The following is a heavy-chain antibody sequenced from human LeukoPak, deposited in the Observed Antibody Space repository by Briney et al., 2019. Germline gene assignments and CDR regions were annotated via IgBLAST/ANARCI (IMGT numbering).Heavy chain of an antibody. Sequence: AGGSLRLSCAASGFTFSSYSMNWVRQAPGKGLEWVSYISSSSSYIYYADSVKGRFTISRDNAKNSLYLQMNSLRAEDTAVYYCAELGITMIGGIWGKGTTVTISS. D-gene: IGHD3-10*02. V-gene: IGHV3-21*05. CDR3: AELGITMIGGI. CDR2: ISSSSSYI. J-gene: IGHJ6*04. CDR1: GFTFSSYS.